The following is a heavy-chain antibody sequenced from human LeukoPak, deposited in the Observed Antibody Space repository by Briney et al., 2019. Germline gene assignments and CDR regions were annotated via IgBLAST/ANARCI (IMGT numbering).Heavy chain of an antibody. D-gene: IGHD3-16*01. CDR2: IYNIGST. CDR3: ARYGLIRGNDY. J-gene: IGHJ4*02. V-gene: IGHV4-59*01. Sequence: SETLSLTCTVSGGSISSYFWSWIRQPPGKGLEWIGYIYNIGSTRYNPSLKSRVAISIDTSKNQFSLRLSSVTAADTAVYYCARYGLIRGNDYWGQGTLVTVSS. CDR1: GGSISSYF.